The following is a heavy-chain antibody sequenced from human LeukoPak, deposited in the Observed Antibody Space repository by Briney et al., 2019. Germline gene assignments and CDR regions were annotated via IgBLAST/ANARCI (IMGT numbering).Heavy chain of an antibody. D-gene: IGHD3-22*01. CDR2: IDTNTGNP. Sequence: ASVKVSCKASGYTLTNYTLNWVRQAPGQGLEWMGWIDTNTGNPTYAQGFIGRFVFSLDTSVTTACLQISSLKAEDTAVYYCARGYDTTGYFSYWGQGTLVAVSS. V-gene: IGHV7-4-1*02. J-gene: IGHJ4*02. CDR3: ARGYDTTGYFSY. CDR1: GYTLTNYT.